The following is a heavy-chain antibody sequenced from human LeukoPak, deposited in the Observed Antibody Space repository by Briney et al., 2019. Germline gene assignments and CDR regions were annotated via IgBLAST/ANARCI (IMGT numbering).Heavy chain of an antibody. CDR1: GGTLSSYA. CDR3: ARDSGYIVGATTFDY. CDR2: IIPIFGTA. Sequence: SVKVSCKASGGTLSSYAISWVRQAPGQGLEWMGGIIPIFGTANYAQKFQGRVTITADKSTSTAYMELSSLRSEDTAVYYCARDSGYIVGATTFDYWGQGTLVTVSS. J-gene: IGHJ4*02. V-gene: IGHV1-69*06. D-gene: IGHD1-26*01.